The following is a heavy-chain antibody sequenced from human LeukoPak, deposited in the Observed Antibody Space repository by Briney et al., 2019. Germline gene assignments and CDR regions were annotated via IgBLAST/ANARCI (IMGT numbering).Heavy chain of an antibody. CDR2: INPSGGST. CDR3: ARVWGSGYLDY. CDR1: GYTFTSYY. D-gene: IGHD3-22*01. V-gene: IGHV1-46*01. J-gene: IGHJ4*02. Sequence: ASVKVSCKASGYTFTSYYMHWVRQAPGQGLEWMGIINPSGGSTSYAQKFQGRVTMTRDTSTSIVYMELSSLRSEDTAVYYCARVWGSGYLDYWGQGTLVTISS.